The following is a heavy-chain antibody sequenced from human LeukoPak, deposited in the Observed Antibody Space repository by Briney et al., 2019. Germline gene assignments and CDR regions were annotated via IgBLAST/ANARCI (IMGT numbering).Heavy chain of an antibody. CDR3: ARGSSGVYTRWFDP. CDR2: INHSGST. J-gene: IGHJ5*02. D-gene: IGHD2-8*01. CDR1: GGSFSGYY. Sequence: SEALSLTCAVYGGSFSGYYWSWIRQPPGKGLEWIGEINHSGSTNYNPSLKSRVTISVDTSKNQFSLKLSSVTAADTAVYYCARGSSGVYTRWFDPWGQGTLVTVSS. V-gene: IGHV4-34*01.